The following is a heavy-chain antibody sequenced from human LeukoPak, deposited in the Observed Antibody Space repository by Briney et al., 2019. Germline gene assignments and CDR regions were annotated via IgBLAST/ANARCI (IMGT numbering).Heavy chain of an antibody. Sequence: PGGSLRLSCVGSGFTFSSYHMNWVRQAPGKGLEWVGRIASKTDGGTTDYAAPVKGRFTISRDDSKNTLFLQMNSLKTEDTAVYCCTTGIRGDCGQGTLVTVSS. CDR2: IASKTDGGTT. CDR3: TTGIRGD. V-gene: IGHV3-15*04. J-gene: IGHJ4*02. CDR1: GFTFSSYH.